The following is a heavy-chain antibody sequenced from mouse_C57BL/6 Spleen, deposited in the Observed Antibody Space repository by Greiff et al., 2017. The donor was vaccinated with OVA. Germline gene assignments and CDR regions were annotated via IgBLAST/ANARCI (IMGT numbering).Heavy chain of an antibody. J-gene: IGHJ4*01. CDR3: ARGGRGAMDY. V-gene: IGHV5-17*01. CDR1: GFTFSDYG. Sequence: VHLVESGGGLVKPGGSLKLSCAASGFTFSDYGMHWVRQAPEKGLEWVAYISSVSSTIYYADTVTGRFTISRYNAKNTLFLQMTSLRSEDTAMYYCARGGRGAMDYWGQGTSVTVSS. CDR2: ISSVSSTI.